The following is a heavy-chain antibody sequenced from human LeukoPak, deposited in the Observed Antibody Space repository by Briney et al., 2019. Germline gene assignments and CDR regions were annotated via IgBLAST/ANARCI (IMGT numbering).Heavy chain of an antibody. J-gene: IGHJ4*02. Sequence: PGGSLRLSCAASGFTFSSYEMNWVCQAPGKGLEWVSYISSSGSTIYYADSVKGRFTISRDNAKNSLYLQMNSLSAEDTAVYYCARVGGYYQEVGYWGQGTLVTVSS. CDR3: ARVGGYYQEVGY. D-gene: IGHD3-22*01. V-gene: IGHV3-48*03. CDR1: GFTFSSYE. CDR2: ISSSGSTI.